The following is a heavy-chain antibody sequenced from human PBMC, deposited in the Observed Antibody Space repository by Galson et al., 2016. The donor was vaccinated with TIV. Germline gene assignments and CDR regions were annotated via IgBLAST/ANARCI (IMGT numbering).Heavy chain of an antibody. J-gene: IGHJ6*02. D-gene: IGHD5-18*01. CDR1: GGTFSSYV. CDR3: AKDRNTAFDTHDSYYGLAV. Sequence: SVKVSCKASGGTFSSYVIKWVRQAPGQGLEWMGEIIPMFGTANYAQKFQGRVTITADESTSTAYMELSSLRSEDTAVYYCAKDRNTAFDTHDSYYGLAVWGQGTTVIVSS. CDR2: IIPMFGTA. V-gene: IGHV1-69*13.